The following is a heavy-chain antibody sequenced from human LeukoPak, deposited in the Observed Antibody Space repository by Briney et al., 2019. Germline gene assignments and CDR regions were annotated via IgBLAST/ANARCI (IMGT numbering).Heavy chain of an antibody. D-gene: IGHD3-22*01. CDR3: AREGSSGYDY. CDR2: IYYSGST. V-gene: IGHV4-59*06. J-gene: IGHJ4*02. Sequence: SETLSLTCTVSGGSIRSFYWSWIRQHPGKGLEWIGYIYYSGSTYYNPSLKSRVTISVDTSKNQFSLKLSSVTAADTAVYYCAREGSSGYDYWGQGTLVTVSS. CDR1: GGSIRSFY.